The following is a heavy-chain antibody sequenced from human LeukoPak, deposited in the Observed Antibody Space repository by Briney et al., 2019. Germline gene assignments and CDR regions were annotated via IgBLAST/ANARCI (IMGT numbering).Heavy chain of an antibody. CDR3: ARQRKAIGLAPFYFDS. Sequence: SETLSLTCTVSGASVSRGSYYWNWIRQPAGKGLEWIGRIYTSGSTNYNPSLKSRFTISLDTSKNRFSLKLSSVTAADTAVYYCARQRKAIGLAPFYFDSWGQGTLVPVSS. CDR2: IYTSGST. CDR1: GASVSRGSYY. J-gene: IGHJ4*02. D-gene: IGHD6-25*01. V-gene: IGHV4-61*02.